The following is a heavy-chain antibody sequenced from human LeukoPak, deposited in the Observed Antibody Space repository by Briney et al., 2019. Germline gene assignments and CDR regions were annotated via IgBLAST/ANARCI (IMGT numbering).Heavy chain of an antibody. D-gene: IGHD1-26*01. CDR1: GFSFSSNS. Sequence: GGSLRLSCAASGFSFSSNSMNWVRQAPGKGLEWVSYISSSSSTIYYADSMKGRFTISRDNAKNSLYLQMNSLRAEDTAVYYCAKALGVGATKFGAFDIWGQGTMVTVSS. J-gene: IGHJ3*02. V-gene: IGHV3-48*04. CDR2: ISSSSSTI. CDR3: AKALGVGATKFGAFDI.